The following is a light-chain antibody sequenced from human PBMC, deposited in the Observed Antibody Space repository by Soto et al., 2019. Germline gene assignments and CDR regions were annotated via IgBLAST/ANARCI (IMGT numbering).Light chain of an antibody. CDR2: DVS. CDR3: SSYTSSSTLGYV. J-gene: IGLJ1*01. CDR1: SSDVGGYNY. V-gene: IGLV2-14*01. Sequence: QSVLTQPASVSGSPGQSITISCTGTSSDVGGYNYVSWYQQHPGKAPKLMIYDVSNRPSGVSNRFSGSKSGNTASLTISLLQAEDEADYYCSSYTSSSTLGYVFGTGTKVTVL.